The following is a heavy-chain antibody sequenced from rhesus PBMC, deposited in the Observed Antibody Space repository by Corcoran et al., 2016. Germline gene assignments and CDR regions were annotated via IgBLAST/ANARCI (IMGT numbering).Heavy chain of an antibody. CDR3: ARGGYSGYSYFDY. D-gene: IGHD5-30*01. J-gene: IGHJ4*01. CDR1: GSTFGSSA. Sequence: QVQLVQSGAAVKKPGASVKVSCKASGSTFGSSAIRWVRQAPGQGLWWMGVISPLVGITNYAKKFQGRVTITADTSTSTAYMELSSLISEDTAVYYCARGGYSGYSYFDYWGQGVLVTVSS. CDR2: ISPLVGIT. V-gene: IGHV1-198*02.